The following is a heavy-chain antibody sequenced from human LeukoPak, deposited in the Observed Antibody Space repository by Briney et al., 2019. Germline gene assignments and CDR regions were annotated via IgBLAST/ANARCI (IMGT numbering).Heavy chain of an antibody. CDR3: AKDMRAYGQYYFDY. V-gene: IGHV3-9*01. D-gene: IGHD3-10*01. J-gene: IGHJ4*02. CDR1: GFTFSSYA. Sequence: GGSLRLSCAASGFTFSSYAMSWVRQAPGKGLEWVSGISWNSGSIGYADSVKGRFTISRDNAKNSLYLQMNSLRAEDTALYYCAKDMRAYGQYYFDYWGQGTLVTVSS. CDR2: ISWNSGSI.